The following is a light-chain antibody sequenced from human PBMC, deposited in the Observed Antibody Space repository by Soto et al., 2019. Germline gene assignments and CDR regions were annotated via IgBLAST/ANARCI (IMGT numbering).Light chain of an antibody. CDR2: SAS. CDR1: QSISAN. CDR3: QQYNNWPPWT. V-gene: IGKV3-15*01. J-gene: IGKJ1*01. Sequence: EIVMTQSPPTLSVSAGERATLSCRTSQSISANLAWYQQKPGQAPRLLIYSASTRAAGIPARFSGSGSGTEFTLTLSSLQSEDFAVYYCQQYNNWPPWTFGQGTKVEIK.